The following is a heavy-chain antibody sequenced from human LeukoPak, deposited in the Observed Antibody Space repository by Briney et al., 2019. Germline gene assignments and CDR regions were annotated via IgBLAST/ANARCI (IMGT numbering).Heavy chain of an antibody. CDR2: ISFETNYI. J-gene: IGHJ3*02. CDR1: GFTFSSYA. CDR3: ARTNEGLDI. Sequence: GGSLRLSCAASGFTFSSYAMSWVRQAPGKGLEWVSSISFETNYIYYADSVKGRFTISRDNAKNSLYLQMNSLRAEDSAVYYCARTNEGLDIWGQGTMVTVSS. V-gene: IGHV3-21*01.